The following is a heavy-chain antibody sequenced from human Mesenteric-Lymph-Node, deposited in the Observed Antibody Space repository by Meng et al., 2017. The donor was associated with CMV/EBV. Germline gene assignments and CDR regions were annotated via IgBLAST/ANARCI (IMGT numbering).Heavy chain of an antibody. CDR2: ISSSGSTI. Sequence: GESLKISCAASGFTFSDYYMSRIRQAPGKGLEWVSYISSSGSTIYYADSVKGRFTISRDNAKNSLYLQMNSLRAEDTAVYYCARRSYYYGMDVWGQGTTVTVSS. CDR1: GFTFSDYY. J-gene: IGHJ6*02. CDR3: ARRSYYYGMDV. V-gene: IGHV3-11*04.